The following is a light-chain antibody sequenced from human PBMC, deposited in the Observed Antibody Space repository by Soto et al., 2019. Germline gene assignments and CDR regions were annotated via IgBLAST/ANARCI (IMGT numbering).Light chain of an antibody. CDR2: HAS. CDR3: QQYNSYS. J-gene: IGKJ1*01. Sequence: IQLTQSPSTLPASVGDRVTLTCRASQSISNWLAWYQQKPGTAPKLLIYHASILETAVPSRFSGNGSGTEFTLTICSVQPGDFATYYCQQYNSYSFGQGSRVEIK. V-gene: IGKV1-5*01. CDR1: QSISNW.